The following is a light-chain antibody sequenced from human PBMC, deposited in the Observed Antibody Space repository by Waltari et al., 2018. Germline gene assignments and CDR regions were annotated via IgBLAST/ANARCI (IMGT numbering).Light chain of an antibody. CDR1: QSLFYISNDKNY. J-gene: IGKJ1*01. Sequence: IVMTQSPDSLAVSLGERATINCKSSQSLFYISNDKNYIAWYQQKPGQPPKLLIYWASTRESGVPDRFSGNGSGTDFTLTISSLQAEDVAVYYCQQYYSRRTFGQGTKVEI. CDR2: WAS. CDR3: QQYYSRRT. V-gene: IGKV4-1*01.